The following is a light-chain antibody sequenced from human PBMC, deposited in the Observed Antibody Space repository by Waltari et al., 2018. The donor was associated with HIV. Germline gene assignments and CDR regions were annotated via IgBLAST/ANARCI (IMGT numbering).Light chain of an antibody. Sequence: SYELTQAPSVSVSPGQTARITCSGDALPKKFAYWYQQQTGQAPVLVIYKDNERPSGIPERFSGSSSGTTVTLTISGVQAEDEADYYCQSADTTGTYRVFGGGTKLTVL. V-gene: IGLV3-25*03. CDR2: KDN. CDR3: QSADTTGTYRV. CDR1: ALPKKF. J-gene: IGLJ3*02.